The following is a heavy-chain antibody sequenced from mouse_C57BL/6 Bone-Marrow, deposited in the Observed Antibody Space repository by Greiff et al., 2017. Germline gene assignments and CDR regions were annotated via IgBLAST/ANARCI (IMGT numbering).Heavy chain of an antibody. J-gene: IGHJ3*01. Sequence: VQLQQPGAELVRPGASVKLSCTASGFNIKDYYMHWVKQRPEQGLEWIGRIDPEDGDTEYAPKFQGKATMTADTSSNTAYLQLSSLTSEDTAVYYCTTPSYGSSSFAYWGQGTLVTVSA. CDR3: TTPSYGSSSFAY. V-gene: IGHV14-1*01. CDR1: GFNIKDYY. CDR2: IDPEDGDT. D-gene: IGHD1-1*01.